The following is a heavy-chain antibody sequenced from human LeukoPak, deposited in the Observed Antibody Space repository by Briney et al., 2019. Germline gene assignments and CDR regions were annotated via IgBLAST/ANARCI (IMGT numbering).Heavy chain of an antibody. V-gene: IGHV4-39*07. Sequence: SETLSLTCTVSGGSISSSRYYWGWIRQPPGKGLEWIGSIYYSGSTYYNPSLKSRVTISVDTSKNQFSLKLSSVTAADTAVYYCARVGPRVMSGYWGQGTLVTVSS. D-gene: IGHD2-8*01. CDR1: GGSISSSRYY. J-gene: IGHJ4*02. CDR3: ARVGPRVMSGY. CDR2: IYYSGST.